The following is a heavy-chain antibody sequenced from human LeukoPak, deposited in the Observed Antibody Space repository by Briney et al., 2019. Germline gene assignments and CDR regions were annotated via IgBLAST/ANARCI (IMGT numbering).Heavy chain of an antibody. CDR2: IYYNGST. J-gene: IGHJ6*02. CDR3: AREVVDYDILTGYPRGYGMDV. CDR1: GGSISSYY. D-gene: IGHD3-9*01. V-gene: IGHV4-59*01. Sequence: PSETLSLTCTVSGGSISSYYWSWIRQPPGKGLEWIGYIYYNGSTNYNPSLKSRVTISVDTSKNQFSLKLSSVTAADTAVYYCAREVVDYDILTGYPRGYGMDVWGQGTTVTVSS.